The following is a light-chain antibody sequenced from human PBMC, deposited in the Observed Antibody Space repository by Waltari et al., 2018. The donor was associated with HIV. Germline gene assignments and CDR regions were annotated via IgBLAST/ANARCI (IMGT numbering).Light chain of an antibody. CDR3: QHYGDSLT. V-gene: IGKV3-20*01. CDR2: AAY. CDR1: QTVSSSY. Sequence: EILLTQSPGTLSLSLGERATLSCRASQTVSSSYLAWYRQKPGQTPRLLIYAAYSRATGVPDRVSGGGSGTDFTLTISSLEPEDCAVYYCQHYGDSLTFGQGTKVEIK. J-gene: IGKJ2*01.